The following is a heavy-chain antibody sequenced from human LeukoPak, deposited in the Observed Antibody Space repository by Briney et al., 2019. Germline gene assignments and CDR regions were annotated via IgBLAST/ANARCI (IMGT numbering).Heavy chain of an antibody. D-gene: IGHD3-22*01. V-gene: IGHV3-21*01. CDR2: ISSSSSYI. J-gene: IGHJ4*02. Sequence: GGSLRLSCAASGFTFSSYSMNWVRQAPGKGLEWVSSISSSSSYIYYADSVRGRFTISRDNAKNSLYLQMNSLRAEDTAVCYCARVNYYDSSGYYYWGQGTLVTVSS. CDR1: GFTFSSYS. CDR3: ARVNYYDSSGYYY.